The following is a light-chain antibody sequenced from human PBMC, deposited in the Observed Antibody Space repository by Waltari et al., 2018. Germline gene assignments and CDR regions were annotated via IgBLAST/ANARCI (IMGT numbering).Light chain of an antibody. V-gene: IGLV2-11*01. Sequence: QSALTQPRSVSGSPGQSVAISCTGTSSDIGAYYFVSWYQQYPGKVPKLIIYYINKRPSGGPDRFSGSKSANTASLTISGLQADDEADYYCCAQAGRQLHWVFGEGTKLTVL. J-gene: IGLJ3*02. CDR3: CAQAGRQLHWV. CDR2: YIN. CDR1: SSDIGAYYF.